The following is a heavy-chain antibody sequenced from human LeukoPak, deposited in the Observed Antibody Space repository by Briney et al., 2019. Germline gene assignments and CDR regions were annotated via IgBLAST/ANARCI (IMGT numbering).Heavy chain of an antibody. V-gene: IGHV4-39*01. Sequence: PSETLSLTCTVSGGSISSSSYYWGWIRQPPGKGLEWIGSIYYSGGTYYNPSLKSRVTISVDTSKNQFSLKLSSVTAADTAVYYCATVGRWFGDFDYWGQGTLVTVSS. CDR3: ATVGRWFGDFDY. CDR2: IYYSGGT. D-gene: IGHD3-10*01. CDR1: GGSISSSSYY. J-gene: IGHJ4*02.